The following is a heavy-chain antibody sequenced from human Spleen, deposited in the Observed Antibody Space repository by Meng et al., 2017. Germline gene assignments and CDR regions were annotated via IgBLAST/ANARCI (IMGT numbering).Heavy chain of an antibody. J-gene: IGHJ3*02. CDR2: INPVGGST. CDR1: GYTFTSYN. Sequence: ASVKVSCKASGYTFTSYNIHWVRQAPGQGLEWMGIINPVGGSTTYAQKLQGRVTMTSDTSTSTVYMELSSLRSEDTVVYYCAREAYSGYDDAFDIWGQGTMVTVSS. V-gene: IGHV1-46*01. CDR3: AREAYSGYDDAFDI. D-gene: IGHD5-12*01.